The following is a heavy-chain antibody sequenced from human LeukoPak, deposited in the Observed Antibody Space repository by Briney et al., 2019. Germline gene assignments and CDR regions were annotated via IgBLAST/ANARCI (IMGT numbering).Heavy chain of an antibody. CDR3: ARVNSPDDYDSSGYYYFDY. V-gene: IGHV1-2*02. J-gene: IGHJ4*02. D-gene: IGHD3-22*01. CDR1: GYTFTGYY. CDR2: IHPNSGDT. Sequence: GASVKVSCKASGYTFTGYYIYWVRQAPGQGLEWMGWIHPNSGDTNYAKKFQGRVTMTRDTSISTAYMELSRLRSDDTAVYYCARVNSPDDYDSSGYYYFDYWGQGTLVSVSS.